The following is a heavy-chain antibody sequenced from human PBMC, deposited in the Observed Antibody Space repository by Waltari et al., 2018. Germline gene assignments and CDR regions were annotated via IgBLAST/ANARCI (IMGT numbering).Heavy chain of an antibody. CDR3: ASLDREFDY. J-gene: IGHJ4*02. V-gene: IGHV1-69*04. D-gene: IGHD3-22*01. Sequence: QVQLVQSGAEVKKPGSSVKVSCKASGGTFSSYAISWVRQAPGQGLEWMGRIITIVGKANDGQKFQGRVTINAEKSTRTAYMELSRLRSEETAVYYCASLDREFDYWGQGTLVNVSS. CDR1: GGTFSSYA. CDR2: IITIVGKA.